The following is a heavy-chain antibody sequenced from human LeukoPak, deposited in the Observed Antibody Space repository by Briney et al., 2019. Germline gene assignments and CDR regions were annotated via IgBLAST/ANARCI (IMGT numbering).Heavy chain of an antibody. CDR3: AREARFFLGFDP. D-gene: IGHD3-3*01. V-gene: IGHV1-69*05. CDR1: GGTFSSYA. CDR2: IIPIFGTA. Sequence: SVKVSCKASGGTFSSYAISWVRQAPGQGLEWMGGIIPIFGTANYAQKFQGRVTITTDESTSTAYMELSSLRSEVTAVYYCAREARFFLGFDPWGQGTLVTVSS. J-gene: IGHJ5*02.